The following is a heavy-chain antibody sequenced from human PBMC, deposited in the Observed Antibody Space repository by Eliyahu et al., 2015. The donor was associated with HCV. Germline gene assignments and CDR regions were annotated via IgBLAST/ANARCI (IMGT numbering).Heavy chain of an antibody. CDR3: ARGARFCSGGSCTAYYYMDV. J-gene: IGHJ6*03. CDR2: ISSISAYI. V-gene: IGHV3-21*01. Sequence: EVHLVESGGGLVRPGGSLXLSCAAXXSTFXNXXXXWVRQAPGKGLELVSSISSISAYIYYADSVGGRFTISRDNAKNSLYLQMNSLRVEDTAVYYCARGARFCSGGSCTAYYYMDVWGKGTTVTVSS. D-gene: IGHD2-15*01. CDR1: XSTFXNXX.